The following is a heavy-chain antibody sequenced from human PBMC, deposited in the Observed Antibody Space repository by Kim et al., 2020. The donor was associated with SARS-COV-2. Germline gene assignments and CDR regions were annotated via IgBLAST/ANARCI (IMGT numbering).Heavy chain of an antibody. D-gene: IGHD6-13*01. Sequence: IDSGDPVRGRFTISRDDAKNTLHLQMNSLKVEDTALYYCVKDDKAGSTDYWGQGTLVTVSS. CDR3: VKDDKAGSTDY. J-gene: IGHJ4*02. V-gene: IGHV3-9*01. CDR2: I.